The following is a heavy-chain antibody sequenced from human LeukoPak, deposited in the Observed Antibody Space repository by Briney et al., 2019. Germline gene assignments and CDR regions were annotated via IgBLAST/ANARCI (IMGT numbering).Heavy chain of an antibody. Sequence: AVKVTCKASGGTFSSYTISWVRQAPGQGLEWMGRIIPILGIANYAQKFQGRVTITADKSTSTAYMELSSLRSEDTAVYYCARARHTEPEDYWGQGTLVTVSS. V-gene: IGHV1-69*02. J-gene: IGHJ4*02. CDR1: GGTFSSYT. CDR2: IIPILGIA. CDR3: ARARHTEPEDY. D-gene: IGHD5-18*01.